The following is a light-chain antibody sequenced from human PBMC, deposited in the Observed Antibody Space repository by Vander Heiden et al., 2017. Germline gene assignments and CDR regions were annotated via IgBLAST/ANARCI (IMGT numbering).Light chain of an antibody. Sequence: IQMTQSPSSVSASVGDRVTITCRASQGRRSYLTGFQQKPGKAPRALIYAASSWESGVPSRFSGSGSGTDVTLTITSLQPEDFATYYCQHANSFPLTFGGGTKVEIK. J-gene: IGKJ4*01. CDR3: QHANSFPLT. CDR2: AAS. V-gene: IGKV1-12*01. CDR1: QGRRSY.